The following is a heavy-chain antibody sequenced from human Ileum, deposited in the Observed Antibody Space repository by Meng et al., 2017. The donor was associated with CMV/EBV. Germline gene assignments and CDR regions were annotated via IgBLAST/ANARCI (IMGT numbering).Heavy chain of an antibody. Sequence: QMHLTESGPTLVKPTQTLTLNCTVSGFSLSTSGVGVGWIRQPPGKALEWLALIYWDDDKRYSPSLKSRLTITKDTSKNQVVLTMTNMDPVDTATYYCAHRRGIEEYFQHWGQGTLVTVSS. CDR1: GFSLSTSGVG. D-gene: IGHD6-13*01. CDR3: AHRRGIEEYFQH. V-gene: IGHV2-5*02. CDR2: IYWDDDK. J-gene: IGHJ1*01.